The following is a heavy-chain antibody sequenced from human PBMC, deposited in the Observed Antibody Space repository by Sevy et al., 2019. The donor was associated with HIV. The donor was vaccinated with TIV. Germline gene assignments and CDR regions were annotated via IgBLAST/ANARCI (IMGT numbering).Heavy chain of an antibody. CDR1: GFTFSSYS. J-gene: IGHJ3*02. D-gene: IGHD6-19*01. CDR2: ISRSSSYI. CDR3: ARDRTAVADAFDI. V-gene: IGHV3-21*01. Sequence: GGSLRLSCAASGFTFSSYSLSWARQAPGKGLEWVSSISRSSSYIYYADSVNGRFTISRVNAKNSLYLQMNSLRAEDTAVYYCARDRTAVADAFDIWGQGAMVTVSS.